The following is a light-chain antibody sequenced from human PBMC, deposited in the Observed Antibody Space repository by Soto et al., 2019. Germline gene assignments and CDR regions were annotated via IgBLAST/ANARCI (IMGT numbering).Light chain of an antibody. CDR3: QRYNVAPFT. CDR1: EGIRNY. J-gene: IGKJ3*01. Sequence: DIQMTQSPSPLSASVGDRVTITCRASEGIRNYLAWYQQKPGKPPKLLIYGASTLQSGVPSRFSATGSGTDFTLTISGLQPDDVATYYFQRYNVAPFTFGPGTKVDL. V-gene: IGKV1-27*01. CDR2: GAS.